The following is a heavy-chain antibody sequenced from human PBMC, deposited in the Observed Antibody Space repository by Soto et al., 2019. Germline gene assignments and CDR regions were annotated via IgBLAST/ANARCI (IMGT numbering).Heavy chain of an antibody. CDR2: ISNDGNRQ. Sequence: LRLSCLASGFSFRNRAMHWVRQDPGKGLEWVAAISNDGNRQLYADSVKDRFTISRDNSRNTLDLQMNNLRTEDTGVYFCARDIYSYGSVGTPDIWGQGTMVTVSS. J-gene: IGHJ3*02. CDR1: GFSFRNRA. CDR3: ARDIYSYGSVGTPDI. D-gene: IGHD5-18*01. V-gene: IGHV3-30-3*01.